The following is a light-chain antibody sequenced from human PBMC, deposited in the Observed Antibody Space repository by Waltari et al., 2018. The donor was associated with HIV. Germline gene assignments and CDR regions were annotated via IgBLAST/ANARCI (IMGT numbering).Light chain of an antibody. J-gene: IGLJ2*01. Sequence: QSTLTQPASVSGSPGQSITISCTGTSSDVGYYNYVSWYQHHPGTAPKLLIYEVTNRPSGVSNRFSGSKSGNTASLTISGLQAEDEAVYYCSSYINTDTLVLFGGGTKLTVL. CDR1: SSDVGYYNY. CDR3: SSYINTDTLVL. CDR2: EVT. V-gene: IGLV2-14*01.